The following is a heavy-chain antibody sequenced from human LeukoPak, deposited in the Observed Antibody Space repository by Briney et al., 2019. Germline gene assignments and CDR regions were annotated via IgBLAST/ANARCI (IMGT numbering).Heavy chain of an antibody. CDR2: INTDGSST. Sequence: GGSLRLSCAASGFTFSNYWMHWVRQVPGKGMVWVSRINTDGSSTSYADSVKGRFTISRDNAKNTLYLQMNSLRAEDTAVYYCARRGGDYFDYWGQGTLVTVSS. J-gene: IGHJ4*02. CDR3: ARRGGDYFDY. D-gene: IGHD4-17*01. CDR1: GFTFSNYW. V-gene: IGHV3-74*01.